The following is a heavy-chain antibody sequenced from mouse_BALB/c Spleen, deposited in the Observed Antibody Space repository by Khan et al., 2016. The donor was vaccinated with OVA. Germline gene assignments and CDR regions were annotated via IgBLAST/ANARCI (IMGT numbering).Heavy chain of an antibody. CDR1: GFNIKDYY. Sequence: VQLQQSGAELARPGALVKLSCKASGFNIKDYYMHWVKQRPEQGLVWIGRIDPENGNTIYDPKFQGKASITSDTSSNTAYLQLSSLTSEDTAVYYCARDGYSPWFAYWGQGTLVTVSA. CDR2: IDPENGNT. V-gene: IGHV14-1*02. D-gene: IGHD2-3*01. CDR3: ARDGYSPWFAY. J-gene: IGHJ3*01.